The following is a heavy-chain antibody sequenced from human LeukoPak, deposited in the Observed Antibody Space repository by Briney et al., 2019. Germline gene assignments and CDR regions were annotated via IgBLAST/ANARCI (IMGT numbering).Heavy chain of an antibody. CDR2: FDPEDGET. V-gene: IGHV1-24*01. D-gene: IGHD1-7*01. CDR3: ATARGKLELRDFDY. J-gene: IGHJ4*02. CDR1: GYTLTELS. Sequence: ASVKVSCKVSGYTLTELSMHWVRQAPGKGLEWMGGFDPEDGETINAQKFQGRVTMTEDTSTDTAYMELSSLRSEDTAVYYCATARGKLELRDFDYWGQGTLVTVSS.